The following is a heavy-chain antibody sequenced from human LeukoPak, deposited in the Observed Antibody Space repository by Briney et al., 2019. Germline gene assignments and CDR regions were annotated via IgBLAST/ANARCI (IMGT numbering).Heavy chain of an antibody. CDR2: ISSSNTI. D-gene: IGHD4-23*01. CDR1: GFPFSGYS. J-gene: IGHJ4*02. V-gene: IGHV3-48*01. CDR3: AKNIGGFDY. Sequence: PGGSLRLSCAASGFPFSGYSLTWVRQAPGKGLEWISYISSSNTIYYADSVKGRFTISRDNSKNTLYLQMNSLRAEDTAVYYCAKNIGGFDYWGQGTLVTVSS.